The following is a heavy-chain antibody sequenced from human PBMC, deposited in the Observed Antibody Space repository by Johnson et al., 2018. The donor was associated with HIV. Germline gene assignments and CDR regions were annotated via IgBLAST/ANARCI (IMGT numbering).Heavy chain of an antibody. CDR1: GFSFSTYG. D-gene: IGHD1-26*01. J-gene: IGHJ3*02. V-gene: IGHV3-30*02. CDR2: IRFDASDS. Sequence: QVQLVESGGGVVQPGRSLGLSCTASGFSFSTYGMHWVRQAPGKGLEWVAFIRFDASDSYYSASVEGRFTISRDNSKNTMYLQMSSLRAEDTALYYCAKDGVLSGTNPDAFDIWGQGTMVTVSS. CDR3: AKDGVLSGTNPDAFDI.